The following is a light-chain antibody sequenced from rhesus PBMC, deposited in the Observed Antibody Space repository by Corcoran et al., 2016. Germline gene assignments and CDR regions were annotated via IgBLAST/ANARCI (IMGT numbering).Light chain of an antibody. V-gene: IGKV3S9*01. CDR3: HQYNNWNS. CDR1: QSVSSY. Sequence: EIVMTQSPATLSLSPGERATLSCRASQSVSSYVAWYQQKPDEAPRLLTSGASSRATGIPDSFSGSGSGTDFTLIISSLEPEDLGVYFFHQYNNWNSFGQGTKVEIK. CDR2: GAS. J-gene: IGKJ2*01.